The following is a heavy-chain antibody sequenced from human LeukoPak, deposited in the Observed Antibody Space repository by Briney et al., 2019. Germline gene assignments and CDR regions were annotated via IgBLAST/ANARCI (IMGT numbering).Heavy chain of an antibody. CDR1: GGTFSSYA. CDR2: ISAYNGNT. Sequence: ASVKVSCKASGGTFSSYAISWVRQAPGQGLEWMGWISAYNGNTNYAQKLQGRVTMTTDTSTSTAYMELRSLRSDDTAVYYCARDIAAAGPYFDYWGQGTLVTVSS. D-gene: IGHD6-13*01. CDR3: ARDIAAAGPYFDY. J-gene: IGHJ4*02. V-gene: IGHV1-18*01.